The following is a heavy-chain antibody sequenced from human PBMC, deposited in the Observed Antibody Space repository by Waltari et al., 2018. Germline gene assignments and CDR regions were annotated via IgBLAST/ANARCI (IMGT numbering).Heavy chain of an antibody. Sequence: EVQLLESGGGLVQPGGSLRLSCSASGFTFSTYAMSWVRQAPGKGLEWGPAISGTDGPKGYADSVGGRFTISRDNSKNTVFLQMNSLRVEDTALYYCAKDDRYPNDVFDIWGQGTMVTVSS. CDR3: AKDDRYPNDVFDI. J-gene: IGHJ3*02. CDR1: GFTFSTYA. V-gene: IGHV3-23*01. D-gene: IGHD2-2*02. CDR2: ISGTDGPK.